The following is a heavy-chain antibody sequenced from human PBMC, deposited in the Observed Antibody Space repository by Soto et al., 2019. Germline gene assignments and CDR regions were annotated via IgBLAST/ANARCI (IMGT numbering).Heavy chain of an antibody. J-gene: IGHJ5*02. CDR2: FDPEDGET. Sequence: QVQLVQSGAEVKKPGASVKVSCKVSGHTLTELSMHWVRQAPGKGLEWMGGFDPEDGETIYEQNFQGRFTMTEDTSTDTAYMELSSLRSEDTAVYYCATAYRLNWNDLLGDGFDPWGQGTLVTVSS. CDR3: ATAYRLNWNDLLGDGFDP. V-gene: IGHV1-24*01. D-gene: IGHD1-1*01. CDR1: GHTLTELS.